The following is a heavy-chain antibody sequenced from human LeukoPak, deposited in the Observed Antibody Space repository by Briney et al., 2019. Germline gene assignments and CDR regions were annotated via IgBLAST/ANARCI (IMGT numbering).Heavy chain of an antibody. CDR1: GGSISYSGYS. D-gene: IGHD2-15*01. Sequence: SETLSLTCAVSGGSISYSGYSWSWIRQPPGKGLEWIGYIYHSGSAYYNPSLNSRLTISVDRSKNQFSLKLSSVTAADTAVYYCARAGDLIVVAMGAFDIWGQGTMVTVSS. J-gene: IGHJ3*02. V-gene: IGHV4-30-2*01. CDR2: IYHSGSA. CDR3: ARAGDLIVVAMGAFDI.